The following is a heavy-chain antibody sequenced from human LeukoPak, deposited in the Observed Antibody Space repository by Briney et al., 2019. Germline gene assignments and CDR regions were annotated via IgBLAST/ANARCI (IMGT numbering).Heavy chain of an antibody. J-gene: IGHJ4*02. CDR1: GFTFSHYW. D-gene: IGHD6-13*01. Sequence: GGSLRLSCAASGFTFSHYWMHWVRQAPGEGLVWVSRINTDGSSTSYADSVKGRFTISRVNAKNTLYLQMNSLRAEDTAVYYCAKDQGDLGSSRTYWGQGTLVTVSS. CDR3: AKDQGDLGSSRTY. V-gene: IGHV3-74*01. CDR2: INTDGSST.